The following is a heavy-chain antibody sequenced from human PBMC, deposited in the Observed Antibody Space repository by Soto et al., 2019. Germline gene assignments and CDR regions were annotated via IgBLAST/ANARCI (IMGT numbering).Heavy chain of an antibody. D-gene: IGHD1-20*01. CDR1: GFSFSRYA. Sequence: GGSLRLSCAASGFSFSRYAMHWVRQAPGKGLEWVALIASDGSNEYYASSVKGRFTISRDTSKNMVNLQMSSLRVDDTAVYYCAKDPGLAHQRAKPTSDYNALDVWGQGTTVTVSS. V-gene: IGHV3-30*18. CDR3: AKDPGLAHQRAKPTSDYNALDV. CDR2: IASDGSNE. J-gene: IGHJ6*02.